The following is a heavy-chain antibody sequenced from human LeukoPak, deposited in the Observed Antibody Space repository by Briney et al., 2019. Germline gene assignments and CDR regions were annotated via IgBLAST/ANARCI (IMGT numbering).Heavy chain of an antibody. J-gene: IGHJ6*03. CDR2: IYTSGST. CDR1: GGSISSYY. CDR3: ARDLGYCSSASRYYYYYYMDV. Sequence: SETLSLTCTVSGGSISSYYWSWIRQPAGKGLEWIGRIYTSGSTNYNPSLKSRVAMSVDTSKNQFSLKLSSVTAADTAVYYCARDLGYCSSASRYYYYYYMDVWGKGTTVTVSS. V-gene: IGHV4-4*07. D-gene: IGHD2-2*01.